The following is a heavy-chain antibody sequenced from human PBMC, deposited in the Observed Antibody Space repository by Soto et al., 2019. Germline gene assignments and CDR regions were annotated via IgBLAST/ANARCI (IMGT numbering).Heavy chain of an antibody. CDR2: ISAHNGNT. V-gene: IGHV1-18*01. CDR3: ARDRPGFYDFWSGYNEAYYYYYMDV. Sequence: GASVKVSCKASGYTFTSYGIIWVRQAPGQGLEWMGWISAHNGNTNYAQKLQGRVTMTTDTSTSTAYMELRSLRSDDTAVYYCARDRPGFYDFWSGYNEAYYYYYMDVWGKGTTVTVS. D-gene: IGHD3-3*01. CDR1: GYTFTSYG. J-gene: IGHJ6*03.